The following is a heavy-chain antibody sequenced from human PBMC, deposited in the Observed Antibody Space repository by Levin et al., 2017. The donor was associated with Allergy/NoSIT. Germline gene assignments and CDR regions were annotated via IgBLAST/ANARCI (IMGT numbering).Heavy chain of an antibody. CDR1: GFTFSSYG. D-gene: IGHD5-12*01. Sequence: GESLKISCAASGFTFSSYGMHWVRQAPGKGLEWVAVIWADGYTQYYADSVKGRFTISRDNSKNTLYLQMNSLRAEDTAVYYCARVLRFYYYYYMDVWGKGTTVTVSS. CDR2: IWADGYTQ. J-gene: IGHJ6*03. V-gene: IGHV3-33*01. CDR3: ARVLRFYYYYYMDV.